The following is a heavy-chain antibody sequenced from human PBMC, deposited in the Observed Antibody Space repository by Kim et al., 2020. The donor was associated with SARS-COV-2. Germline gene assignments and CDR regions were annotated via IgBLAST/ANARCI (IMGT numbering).Heavy chain of an antibody. Sequence: SETLSLICTVSGDSFSSYHWSWIRQSAGKGLEWIGRIHASGRTNYNPSLKSRLTMSVDTSKHQMSLKLSSVTAADTAMYYCARQVPGADRRFDYWGQGILVTVSS. CDR1: GDSFSSYH. CDR2: IHASGRT. V-gene: IGHV4-4*07. D-gene: IGHD6-19*01. J-gene: IGHJ4*02. CDR3: ARQVPGADRRFDY.